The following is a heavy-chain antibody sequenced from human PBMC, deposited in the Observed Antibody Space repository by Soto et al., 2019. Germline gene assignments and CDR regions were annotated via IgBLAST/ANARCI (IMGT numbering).Heavy chain of an antibody. CDR3: VRRGQHRKASYYYDMDV. V-gene: IGHV1-69*01. CDR1: GGTFSSYS. CDR2: SIPIFRTA. D-gene: IGHD6-13*01. Sequence: QVQLVQSGAEVKKPGSSVKVSCKASGGTFSSYSISWVRQAPGQGLEWMGGSIPIFRTANYAQKFQGRVTITADESTSTVYMELSSLRSEDTAVYYCVRRGQHRKASYYYDMDVWGQGTTVTVSS. J-gene: IGHJ6*01.